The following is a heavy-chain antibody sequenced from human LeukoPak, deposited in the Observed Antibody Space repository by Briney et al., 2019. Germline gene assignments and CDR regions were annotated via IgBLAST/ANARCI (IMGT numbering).Heavy chain of an antibody. Sequence: SQTLSLTCTVSGGSISSGDYYWSWIRQPPGKGLEWIGYIYYSGSTYYNPSLKSRVTISVDASKNQFSLKLSSVTAADTAVYYCARETLGASDNWFDPWGQGTLATVSS. V-gene: IGHV4-30-4*01. CDR3: ARETLGASDNWFDP. CDR1: GGSISSGDYY. J-gene: IGHJ5*02. CDR2: IYYSGST. D-gene: IGHD1-26*01.